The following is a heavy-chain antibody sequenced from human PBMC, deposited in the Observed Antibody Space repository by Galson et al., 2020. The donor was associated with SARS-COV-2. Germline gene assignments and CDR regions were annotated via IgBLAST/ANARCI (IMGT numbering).Heavy chain of an antibody. V-gene: IGHV4-39*01. CDR1: GGSIRITSSF. D-gene: IGHD6-6*01. CDR3: ARQQLADYMDV. Sequence: SETLSLTCTVSGGSIRITSSFWDWIRQPPGKGPEWIGSIFYSGKTYYNPSLESRVTISVDTSKNQFSLKLGSVTAADTAVYYCARQQLADYMDVWGMGTTVTVSS. CDR2: IFYSGKT. J-gene: IGHJ6*03.